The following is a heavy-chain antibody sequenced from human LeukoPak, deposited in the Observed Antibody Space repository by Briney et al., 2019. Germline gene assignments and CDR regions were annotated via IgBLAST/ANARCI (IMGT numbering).Heavy chain of an antibody. V-gene: IGHV4-59*01. CDR1: GGSISGYY. CDR3: ARDTEGSTAWFLLRAFDI. J-gene: IGHJ3*02. Sequence: SETLSLTCTVSGGSISGYYWSWMRQPPGKGLEWIGSIYYSGSTNYSPSLKSPVTISVDTSKNQFSLNLSSVSAADTALYYCARDTEGSTAWFLLRAFDIWGQGTMVTVSS. CDR2: IYYSGST. D-gene: IGHD3-22*01.